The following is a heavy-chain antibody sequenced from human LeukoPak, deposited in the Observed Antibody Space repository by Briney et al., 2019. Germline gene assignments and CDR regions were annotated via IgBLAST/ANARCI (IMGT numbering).Heavy chain of an antibody. V-gene: IGHV1-2*02. Sequence: GASVKVSCKASGYTFTGYYMHWVRQAPGQGLEWMGWINPNSGGTNYAQKLQGRVTMTTDTSTSTAYMELRSLRSDDTAVYYCARDQGYYDSSGYYRIGNAFDIWGQGTMVTVSS. CDR2: INPNSGGT. CDR1: GYTFTGYY. CDR3: ARDQGYYDSSGYYRIGNAFDI. D-gene: IGHD3-22*01. J-gene: IGHJ3*02.